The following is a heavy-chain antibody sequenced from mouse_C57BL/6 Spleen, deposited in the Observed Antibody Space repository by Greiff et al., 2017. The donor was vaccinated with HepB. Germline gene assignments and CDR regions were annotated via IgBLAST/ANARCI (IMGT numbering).Heavy chain of an antibody. Sequence: VQLQQPGAELVMPGASVKLSCKASGYTFTSYWMHWVKQRPGQGLEWIGEIDPSDSYTNYNQKFKGKSTLTVDKSSSTAYMQLSSLKSEDSAVYYCASSDSSGGFAYWGQGTLVTVSA. CDR2: IDPSDSYT. CDR3: ASSDSSGGFAY. CDR1: GYTFTSYW. D-gene: IGHD3-2*02. V-gene: IGHV1-69*01. J-gene: IGHJ3*01.